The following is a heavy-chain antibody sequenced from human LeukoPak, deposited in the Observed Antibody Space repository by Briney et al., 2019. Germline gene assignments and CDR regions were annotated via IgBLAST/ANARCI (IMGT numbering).Heavy chain of an antibody. D-gene: IGHD3-3*01. J-gene: IGHJ4*02. CDR2: INHSGST. Sequence: SETLSLTCAVYGGSFSGYYWSWIRQPPGKGLEWIGEINHSGSTNYNPSLKSRVTISVDTSKNQFSLKLSSVTAADTAVYYCARVSGSKDHWGQGTLVTVSS. CDR3: ARVSGSKDH. V-gene: IGHV4-34*01. CDR1: GGSFSGYY.